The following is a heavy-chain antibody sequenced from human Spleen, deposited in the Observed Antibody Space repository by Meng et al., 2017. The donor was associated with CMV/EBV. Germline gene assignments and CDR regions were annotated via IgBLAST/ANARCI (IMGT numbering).Heavy chain of an antibody. J-gene: IGHJ5*02. CDR2: INHSGST. CDR3: ARGYSTQGYNWFDP. D-gene: IGHD4-11*01. CDR1: GGSFSGYY. Sequence: SETLSLTCAVYGGSFSGYYWSWIRQPPGKGLEWIGEINHSGSTNYNPPLKSRVTISVDTSKNQFTLKLSSVTAADTAVYYCARGYSTQGYNWFDPWGQGTLVTVSS. V-gene: IGHV4-34*01.